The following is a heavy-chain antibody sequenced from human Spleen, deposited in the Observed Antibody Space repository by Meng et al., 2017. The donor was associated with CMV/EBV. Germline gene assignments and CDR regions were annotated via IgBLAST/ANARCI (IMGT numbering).Heavy chain of an antibody. CDR3: TRDDPPNWGHYYGMDV. D-gene: IGHD7-27*01. J-gene: IGHJ6*02. Sequence: GGSLRLSWTASGFTFGDYAMVWVRQAPGKGREWVGFIRSKAHGGTTEYAASVKGRFTISRDDSKSIAYLQMSSLKTEDTAVYYCTRDDPPNWGHYYGMDVWGQGTTVTVSS. CDR2: IRSKAHGGTT. CDR1: GFTFGDYA. V-gene: IGHV3-49*04.